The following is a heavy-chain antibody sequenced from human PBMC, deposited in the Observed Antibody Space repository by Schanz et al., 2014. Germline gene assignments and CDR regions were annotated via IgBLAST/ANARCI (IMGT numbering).Heavy chain of an antibody. J-gene: IGHJ4*02. CDR2: MSYDGSIK. V-gene: IGHV3-33*06. Sequence: QVQLVESGGGVVQPGRSLRLSCAASGFTFSSYGMHWVRQAPGKGLEWVAAMSYDGSIKYYGDSVKGRFTISRDNSKNTLYLQMNSLRAEDTAVYYCAKDPSHGDYDYYFDYWGQGTQVTVSS. CDR1: GFTFSSYG. CDR3: AKDPSHGDYDYYFDY. D-gene: IGHD3-22*01.